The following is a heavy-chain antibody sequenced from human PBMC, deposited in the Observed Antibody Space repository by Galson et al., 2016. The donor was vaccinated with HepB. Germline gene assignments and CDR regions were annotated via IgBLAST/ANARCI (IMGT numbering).Heavy chain of an antibody. CDR1: GFTLSHYA. D-gene: IGHD3-22*01. V-gene: IGHV3-30-3*01. CDR2: ISYDGSNK. J-gene: IGHJ4*02. Sequence: SLRLSCAASGFTLSHYAMDWVRQAPGKGLEWVAFISYDGSNKYYADSVKGRFTVSRDNSKNTLYLQVNSLRAEDTAVYYCARDQNYYDTNEYYYWGQGTLVTVSS. CDR3: ARDQNYYDTNEYYY.